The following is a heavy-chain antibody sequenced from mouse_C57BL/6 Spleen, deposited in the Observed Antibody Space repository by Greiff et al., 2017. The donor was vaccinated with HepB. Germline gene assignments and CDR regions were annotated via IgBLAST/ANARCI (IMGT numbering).Heavy chain of an antibody. CDR2: IHPNSGST. J-gene: IGHJ1*03. D-gene: IGHD2-4*01. V-gene: IGHV1-64*01. Sequence: VQVVESGAELVKPGASVKLSCKASGYTFTSYWMHWVKQRPGQGLEWIGMIHPNSGSTNYNEKFKSKATLTVDKSSSTAYMQLSSLTSEDSAVYYCARIPGDYDDGFDVWGTGTTVTVSS. CDR1: GYTFTSYW. CDR3: ARIPGDYDDGFDV.